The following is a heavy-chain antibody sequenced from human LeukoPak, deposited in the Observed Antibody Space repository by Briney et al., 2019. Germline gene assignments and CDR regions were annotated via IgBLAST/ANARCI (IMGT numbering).Heavy chain of an antibody. CDR3: AKGSYYDSSGSFYFDY. Sequence: AGGSLRLSCAASRFSFSDYTMSWVRQLPGKGLEWVSGISGSGDNTYYADSVKGRFTISRDNSKNTLYVQVNSLGTEDTAAYYCAKGSYYDSSGSFYFDYWGQGTLVTVSS. CDR1: RFSFSDYT. J-gene: IGHJ4*02. D-gene: IGHD3-22*01. CDR2: ISGSGDNT. V-gene: IGHV3-23*01.